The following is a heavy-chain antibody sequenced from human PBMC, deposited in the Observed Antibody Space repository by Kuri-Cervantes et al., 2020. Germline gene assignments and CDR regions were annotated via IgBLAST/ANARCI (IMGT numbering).Heavy chain of an antibody. Sequence: SETLSLTCTVSGGSISGYYWNWIRQPPGKGLEWIGYIYYSGSTNYNPSLKSRVTISVDTSKNQFSLQLNSVTPEDTAVYYCARGSYDSTWSWGQGTLVTVSS. CDR1: GGSISGYY. J-gene: IGHJ5*02. CDR3: ARGSYDSTWS. D-gene: IGHD3-22*01. V-gene: IGHV4-59*12. CDR2: IYYSGST.